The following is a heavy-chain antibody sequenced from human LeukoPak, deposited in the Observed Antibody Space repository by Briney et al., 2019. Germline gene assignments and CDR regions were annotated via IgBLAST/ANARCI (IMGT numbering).Heavy chain of an antibody. CDR2: ISSSAGTK. CDR3: ERWGLFCSSTSCPFDY. J-gene: IGHJ4*02. V-gene: IGHV3-48*03. Sequence: GGSLRLSCVASGFTLSTYEINWVRQAPGRGLEWISYISSSAGTKYYADSVKGRFTISRDNAKNSLYLQMNSLRAEDTAVYYCERWGLFCSSTSCPFDYWGQGTLVTVSS. CDR1: GFTLSTYE. D-gene: IGHD2-2*01.